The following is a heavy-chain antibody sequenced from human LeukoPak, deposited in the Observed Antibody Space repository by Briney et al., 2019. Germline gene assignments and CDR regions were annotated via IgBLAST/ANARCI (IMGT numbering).Heavy chain of an antibody. CDR3: ARAQYSSGPDY. CDR2: LYSGGAT. CDR1: GFSVSGIH. V-gene: IGHV3-53*01. D-gene: IGHD6-19*01. Sequence: PGGSLRLSCVASGFSVSGIHMNWVRQAPGKDLEWVSGLYSGGATYYADSVKGRFTISRDNSKNTLYLQMNSLRAEDTAVYYCARAQYSSGPDYWGQGTLVTVSS. J-gene: IGHJ4*02.